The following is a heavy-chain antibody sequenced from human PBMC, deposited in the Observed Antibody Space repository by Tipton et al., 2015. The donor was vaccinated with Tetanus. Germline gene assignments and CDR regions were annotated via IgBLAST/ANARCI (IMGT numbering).Heavy chain of an antibody. V-gene: IGHV4-61*09. CDR3: VRHSSLKALNY. Sequence: LRLSCTVSGGSISGSSFYWSWIRQPAGKGLEWIGHISNGNTDYAASLKGRVSLSVETSKNQFSLELSSVTAADTAVYYCVRHSSLKALNYWGQGTLVTASS. J-gene: IGHJ4*02. D-gene: IGHD3-16*02. CDR1: GGSISGSSFY. CDR2: ISNGNT.